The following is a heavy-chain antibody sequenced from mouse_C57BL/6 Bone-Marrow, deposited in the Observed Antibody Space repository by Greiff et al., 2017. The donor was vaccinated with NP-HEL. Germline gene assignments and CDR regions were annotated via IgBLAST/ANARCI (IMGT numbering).Heavy chain of an antibody. CDR2: IYPGSGST. CDR3: ARSIYYGYDGAFSPWFAY. V-gene: IGHV1-55*01. D-gene: IGHD2-2*01. J-gene: IGHJ3*01. Sequence: QVQLQQPGAELVKPGASVKMSCKASGYTFTSYWITWVQQRPGQGLEWIGDIYPGSGSTNYNEKFKSKATLTVDTSSITAYMQLSSLTSEDSAVYYCARSIYYGYDGAFSPWFAYWGQGTLVTVSA. CDR1: GYTFTSYW.